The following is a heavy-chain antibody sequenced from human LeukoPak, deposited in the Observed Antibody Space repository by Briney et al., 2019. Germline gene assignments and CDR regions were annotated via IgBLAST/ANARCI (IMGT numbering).Heavy chain of an antibody. D-gene: IGHD3-22*01. CDR2: IYYSGST. V-gene: IGHV4-39*07. Sequence: SETLSLTCTVSGGSLSSSSYYWGWIRQPPGKGLEWIGSIYYSGSTYYNPSLKSRVTISVDTSKNQFSLKLSSVTAADTDVYYCARTMQWYYYDSSGYLYFQHWGQGTLVTVSS. CDR3: ARTMQWYYYDSSGYLYFQH. CDR1: GGSLSSSSYY. J-gene: IGHJ1*01.